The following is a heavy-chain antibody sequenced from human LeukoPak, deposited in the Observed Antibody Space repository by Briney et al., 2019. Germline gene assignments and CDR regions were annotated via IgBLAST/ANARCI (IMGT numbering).Heavy chain of an antibody. CDR1: GFTFSSYA. J-gene: IGHJ5*02. CDR2: ISSNGGST. D-gene: IGHD3-22*01. CDR3: ARALPPGYYDGSSLNNWFDP. V-gene: IGHV3-64*01. Sequence: VGSLRLSCAASGFTFSSYAMHWVRQAPGKGLEYVSAISSNGGSTYYANSVKGRSTISRDNSKNTLYLQMRSLRAEDMAVYYCARALPPGYYDGSSLNNWFDPWGQGTLVTVSS.